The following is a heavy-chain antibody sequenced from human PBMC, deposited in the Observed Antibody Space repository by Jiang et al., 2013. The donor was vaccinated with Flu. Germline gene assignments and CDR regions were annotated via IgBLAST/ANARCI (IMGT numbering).Heavy chain of an antibody. J-gene: IGHJ5*02. CDR3: ARAGYCSSASCYTGSEINWFDP. Sequence: VSYISSSSAYTNYADSVKGRFTISRDNAAKSVDLQMNSLRVEDTAVYYCARAGYCSSASCYTGSEINWFDPWGQGTPVTVSS. CDR2: ISSSSAYT. V-gene: IGHV3-11*06. D-gene: IGHD2-2*02.